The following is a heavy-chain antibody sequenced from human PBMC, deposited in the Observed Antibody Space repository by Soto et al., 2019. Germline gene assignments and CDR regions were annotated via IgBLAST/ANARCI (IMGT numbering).Heavy chain of an antibody. J-gene: IGHJ4*02. CDR2: ISGSGGST. V-gene: IGHV3-23*01. D-gene: IGHD1-26*01. Sequence: EVQLLESGGGLVQPGGSLRLSCAASGFTFSSYAMSWVRQAPGKGLEWVSGISGSGGSTYYADSVKGRFTISRDNSKNTLYLQMDSLRAEDTAVYYCARSLEAIVGANHFDYWGQGTLVTVSS. CDR1: GFTFSSYA. CDR3: ARSLEAIVGANHFDY.